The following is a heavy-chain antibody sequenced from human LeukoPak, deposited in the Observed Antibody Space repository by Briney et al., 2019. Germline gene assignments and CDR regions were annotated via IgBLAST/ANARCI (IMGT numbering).Heavy chain of an antibody. CDR1: GFTFDDYA. D-gene: IGHD2-2*01. CDR2: ISWNSGSI. J-gene: IGHJ4*02. Sequence: GGSLRLSCAASGFTFDDYAMHWVRQAPGKGLEWVSGISWNSGSIGYADSVKGRFTISRDNAKNSLYLQMNSLRAEDTALYYCAKGSSVVPAATYLFDYWGQGTLVTVSS. CDR3: AKGSSVVPAATYLFDY. V-gene: IGHV3-9*01.